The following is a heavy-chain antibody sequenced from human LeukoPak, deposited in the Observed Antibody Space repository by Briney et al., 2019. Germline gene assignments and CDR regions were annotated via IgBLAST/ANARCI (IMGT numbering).Heavy chain of an antibody. J-gene: IGHJ4*02. D-gene: IGHD5-18*01. CDR1: GLTFSSYA. CDR2: ISGSGGST. Sequence: GGSLTLSFAASGLTFSSYAMSWVRQAPGKGLEWVSAISGSGGSTYYADSVKGRFTISRDNSKNTLYLQMNSLRAEDTAVYYGATLRASDTAVDYWGQGTLVTVSS. CDR3: ATLRASDTAVDY. V-gene: IGHV3-23*01.